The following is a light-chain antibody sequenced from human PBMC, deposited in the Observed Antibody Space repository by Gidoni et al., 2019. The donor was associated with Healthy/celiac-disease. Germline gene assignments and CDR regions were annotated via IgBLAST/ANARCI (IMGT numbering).Light chain of an antibody. V-gene: IGKV4-1*01. CDR2: WAS. Sequence: DIVMTQSPDSPAVSLGERATINCKSSQSVLYSSNNKNYLAWYQQKPGQPPKLLIYWASTRKSGVPDRFSGSGSGTDFTLTISSLQAEDVAVYYCQQYYSAPRTFGQGTKVEIK. CDR3: QQYYSAPRT. J-gene: IGKJ1*01. CDR1: QSVLYSSNNKNY.